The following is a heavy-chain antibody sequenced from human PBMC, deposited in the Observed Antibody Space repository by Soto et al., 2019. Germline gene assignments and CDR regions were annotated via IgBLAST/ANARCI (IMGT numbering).Heavy chain of an antibody. CDR3: ARHSTNCPLDS. V-gene: IGHV5-51*01. CDR1: GYTFTSYW. J-gene: IGHJ4*02. CDR2: IYPGDSDI. Sequence: PGESLKISCKASGYTFTSYWIGWVRQMPGKGLEWMGIIYPGDSDIRYSPSFQGQVTISVDKSINTAYLQWNSLKASDTGVYYCARHSTNCPLDSWRQGTQVTVSS. D-gene: IGHD6-13*01.